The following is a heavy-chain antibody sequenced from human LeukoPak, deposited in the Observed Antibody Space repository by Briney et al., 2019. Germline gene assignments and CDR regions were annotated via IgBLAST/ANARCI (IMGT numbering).Heavy chain of an antibody. CDR2: INYRGST. D-gene: IGHD4-17*01. V-gene: IGHV4-59*01. Sequence: SETLSLTCTLSGGSISNYYWRWMLQPPGHGQGWIGYINYRGSTKYNPSLKSRVTISVDTSKNQFSLNLSSVTAADTAVYYCARGYERDGDWDYWGQGTLVTVSS. J-gene: IGHJ4*02. CDR1: GGSISNYY. CDR3: ARGYERDGDWDY.